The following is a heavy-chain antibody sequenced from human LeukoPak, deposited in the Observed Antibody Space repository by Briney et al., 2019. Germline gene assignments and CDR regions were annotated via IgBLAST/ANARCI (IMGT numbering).Heavy chain of an antibody. CDR1: GFTFNNYA. Sequence: GGSLRLXCAAPGFTFNNYAMSWVRQAPGKGLEWVSSISGSGDYTFYADSVKGRFTISRDNSKDTLYLHMNSLRVDDKAIYYCAKDRPNYYGTNGQYYTRNGDYWGQGTLVSVSS. CDR3: AKDRPNYYGTNGQYYTRNGDY. D-gene: IGHD2-8*01. CDR2: ISGSGDYT. V-gene: IGHV3-23*01. J-gene: IGHJ4*02.